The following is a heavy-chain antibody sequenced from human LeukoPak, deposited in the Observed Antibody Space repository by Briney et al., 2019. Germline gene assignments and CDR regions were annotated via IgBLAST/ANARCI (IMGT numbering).Heavy chain of an antibody. J-gene: IGHJ4*02. CDR2: IYPADSDT. V-gene: IGHV5-51*01. CDR3: ARRGCIGGTCYGY. CDR1: GYSFSNDW. Sequence: GESLKISCKGSGYSFSNDWIGWVRQMPGKGLEWMGIIYPADSDTKYSPSFQGQVSISADKSISTAYLQWNSLGASDTAMYYCARRGCIGGTCYGYWGQGTLVTVSS. D-gene: IGHD2-15*01.